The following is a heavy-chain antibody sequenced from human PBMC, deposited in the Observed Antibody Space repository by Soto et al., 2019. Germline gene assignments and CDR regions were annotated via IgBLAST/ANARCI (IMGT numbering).Heavy chain of an antibody. CDR3: ARDYDIGAGYYYYYGMDV. CDR2: IIPIFGTA. J-gene: IGHJ6*02. D-gene: IGHD3-22*01. Sequence: SVKVSCKASGGTFSSYAISWVRQAPGQGLEWMGGIIPIFGTANYAQKFQGRVTITADESTSTAYMELSSLRSEDTAVYYCARDYDIGAGYYYYYGMDVWGQGTTVTVSS. CDR1: GGTFSSYA. V-gene: IGHV1-69*13.